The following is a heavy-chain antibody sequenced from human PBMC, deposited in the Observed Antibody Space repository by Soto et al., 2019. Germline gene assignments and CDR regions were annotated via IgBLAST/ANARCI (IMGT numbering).Heavy chain of an antibody. CDR2: ISSSGSTI. D-gene: IGHD6-6*01. V-gene: IGHV3-11*01. CDR1: GFTFSDYY. J-gene: IGHJ4*02. Sequence: PGGSLRLSCAASGFTFSDYYMSWVRQAPGKGLEWASYISSSGSTIYYADSVKGRFTISRDNAKNSLYLQMNSLRAEDTAVYYCARDRFATDEYSNDWGQGTLVTVSS. CDR3: ARDRFATDEYSND.